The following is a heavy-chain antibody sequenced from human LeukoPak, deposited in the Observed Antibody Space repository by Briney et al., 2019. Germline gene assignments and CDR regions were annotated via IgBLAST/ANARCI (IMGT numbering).Heavy chain of an antibody. Sequence: ETLSLSCAVYGVSFSGYYWSWIRQPPGRGLEWVSASSGSGGSTYYADSVKGRFTISRDNSKNTLYLQMNSLRAEDTAVYYCASLWFGESRLDPWGQGTLVTVSS. CDR2: SSGSGGST. CDR3: ASLWFGESRLDP. CDR1: GVSFSGYY. D-gene: IGHD3-10*01. J-gene: IGHJ5*02. V-gene: IGHV3-23*01.